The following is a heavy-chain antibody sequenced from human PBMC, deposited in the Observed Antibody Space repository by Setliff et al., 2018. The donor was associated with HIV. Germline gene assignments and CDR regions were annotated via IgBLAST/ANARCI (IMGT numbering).Heavy chain of an antibody. J-gene: IGHJ5*02. V-gene: IGHV1-69*13. Sequence: SVKVSCKASGGGFSNHAITWVGQAPGQGLEWMGVIIPIFTTTDYAQKFRGRLTINADESTDTAYMELRSLRSADTAIYYCATLNEYAYQTGGWFDPWGQGTPVTVSS. D-gene: IGHD3-16*01. CDR1: GGGFSNHA. CDR2: IIPIFTTT. CDR3: ATLNEYAYQTGGWFDP.